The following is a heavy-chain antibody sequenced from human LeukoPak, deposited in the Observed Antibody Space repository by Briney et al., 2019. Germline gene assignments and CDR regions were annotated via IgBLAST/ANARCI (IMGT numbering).Heavy chain of an antibody. CDR1: GYTLTELS. Sequence: ASVKVSCKVSGYTLTELSMHWVRQAPGKGLEWMGGFDPEDGETIYAQKFQGRVTITRDTSASTAYMELSSLRSEDTAVYYCARDKGKQQLVRINWFDPWAREPWSPSPQ. V-gene: IGHV1-24*01. D-gene: IGHD6-13*01. CDR3: ARDKGKQQLVRINWFDP. J-gene: IGHJ5*02. CDR2: FDPEDGET.